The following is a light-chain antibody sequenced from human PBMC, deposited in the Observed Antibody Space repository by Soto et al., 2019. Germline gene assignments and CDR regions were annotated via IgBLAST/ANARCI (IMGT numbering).Light chain of an antibody. CDR3: QQYDYSRT. Sequence: DVPMTQSPSTLSASVGDSVTITCRASQSIAASLAWYQLKPGGAPKLLIYDVFNLDSGVPSRFSGSGSGTEYSLTIRRLHPDDFATYYCQQYDYSRTFGQGTKVEIK. V-gene: IGKV1-5*01. CDR1: QSIAAS. J-gene: IGKJ1*01. CDR2: DVF.